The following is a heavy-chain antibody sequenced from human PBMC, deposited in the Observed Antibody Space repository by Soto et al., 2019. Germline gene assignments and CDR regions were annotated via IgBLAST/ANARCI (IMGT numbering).Heavy chain of an antibody. CDR1: EFTFADYA. Sequence: QPGGSLRLSCAASEFTFADYAMTWVRQAPGKGLEWVSAISGSDDSTYYADCVKGRFTISRDNSKNMLFLQMNSLRVEDTAVYYCAKVIVVVPAVNNYYMDVWGKGTTVTVSS. V-gene: IGHV3-23*01. CDR3: AKVIVVVPAVNNYYMDV. J-gene: IGHJ6*03. D-gene: IGHD2-2*01. CDR2: ISGSDDST.